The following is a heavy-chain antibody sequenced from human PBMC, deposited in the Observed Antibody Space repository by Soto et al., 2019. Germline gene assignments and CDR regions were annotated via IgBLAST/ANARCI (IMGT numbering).Heavy chain of an antibody. CDR1: GGSFSGYY. J-gene: IGHJ5*02. D-gene: IGHD1-26*01. Sequence: SETPSLTCAVFGGSFSGYYWSWIRQPPGKGLEGIGEINHRGSTNYNPSLKSRVTMSVDTSKNQFALKLTSMTAADTAVYYCATTNWNHKWDDPWGQGTQVTVSA. CDR2: INHRGST. CDR3: ATTNWNHKWDDP. V-gene: IGHV4-34*01.